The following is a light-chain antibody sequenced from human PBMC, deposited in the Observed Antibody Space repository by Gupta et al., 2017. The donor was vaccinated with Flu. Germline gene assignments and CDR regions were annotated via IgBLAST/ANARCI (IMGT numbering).Light chain of an antibody. Sequence: PSSLSASVGDRVTITCRASQAVGDYLSWFQQKPGEAPHLLIYAASSLQTGVPSRFSGSGSGTEFTLTISSLQPEDFATYYCQQSHSPPLTFGPGTKVDLK. CDR3: QQSHSPPLT. V-gene: IGKV1-39*01. CDR1: QAVGDY. J-gene: IGKJ3*01. CDR2: AAS.